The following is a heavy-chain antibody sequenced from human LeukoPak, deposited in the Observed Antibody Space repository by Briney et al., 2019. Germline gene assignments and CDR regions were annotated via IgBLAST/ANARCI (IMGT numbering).Heavy chain of an antibody. CDR1: DFMFSRYG. Sequence: GGTLRLSCAASDFMFSRYGMSWVRQGPGKGLEWVANIKKDGSEKKYVDSVKGRFTFSRDNAKNSLYLQMNSLRAEDTAVYYCARHRTASDYWGQGTLVTVSS. D-gene: IGHD3-16*02. CDR2: IKKDGSEK. J-gene: IGHJ4*02. CDR3: ARHRTASDY. V-gene: IGHV3-7*01.